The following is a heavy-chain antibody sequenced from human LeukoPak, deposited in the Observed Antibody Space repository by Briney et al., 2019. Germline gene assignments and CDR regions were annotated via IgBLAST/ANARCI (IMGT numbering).Heavy chain of an antibody. V-gene: IGHV3-53*01. CDR1: GFTFTNYG. Sequence: GGSLRLSCTTSGFTFTNYGINWVRQAPGKGLEWVSVFYTGGSTNYADSVKGRFTISRDNSKNTLYLQMNSLRAEDTAVYYCARERIFDYWGQGTLVTVSS. J-gene: IGHJ4*02. CDR3: ARERIFDY. D-gene: IGHD2/OR15-2a*01. CDR2: FYTGGST.